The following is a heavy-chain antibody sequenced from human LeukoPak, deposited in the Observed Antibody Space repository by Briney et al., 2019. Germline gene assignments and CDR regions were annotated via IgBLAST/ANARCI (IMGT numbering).Heavy chain of an antibody. V-gene: IGHV4-31*03. Sequence: TLSLTCTVSGGSISSGGYYWSWIRQHPGKGLEWIGYIYYSGSTYYNPSLKSRVTISVDTSKNQFSLKLSSVTAADTAVYYCARSESITMIVVVYWGQGTLVTVSS. CDR3: ARSESITMIVVVY. D-gene: IGHD3-22*01. CDR1: GGSISSGGYY. J-gene: IGHJ4*02. CDR2: IYYSGST.